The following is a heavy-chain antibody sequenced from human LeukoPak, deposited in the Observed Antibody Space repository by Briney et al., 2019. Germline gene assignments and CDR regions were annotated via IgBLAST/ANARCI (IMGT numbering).Heavy chain of an antibody. J-gene: IGHJ4*02. CDR3: ATDAYLLFGEFAY. CDR1: GFSFRNTW. Sequence: GGSLRLSYAASGFSFRNTWMSWVRQSPGRGLEWVGRIKSNTDGGATVYSAPVKGRFTISRDDSKNTLYLQMDSLKAEDTAVYYCATDAYLLFGEFAYWGQGILVTVSS. CDR2: IKSNTDGGAT. D-gene: IGHD3-10*01. V-gene: IGHV3-15*01.